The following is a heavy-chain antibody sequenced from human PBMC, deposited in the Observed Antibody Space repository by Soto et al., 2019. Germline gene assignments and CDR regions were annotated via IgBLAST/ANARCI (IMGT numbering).Heavy chain of an antibody. D-gene: IGHD3-10*01. J-gene: IGHJ4*02. CDR1: GGSFSGYY. CDR3: ARVPLWFGELYYFDY. Sequence: QVQLQQWGAGLLKPSETLSLTCAVYGGSFSGYYWSWIRQPPGKGLEWIGEINHSGSTNYNPSLKSRVTISVYTSKNQFSLKLSSVTAADTAVYYCARVPLWFGELYYFDYWGQGTLVTVSS. V-gene: IGHV4-34*01. CDR2: INHSGST.